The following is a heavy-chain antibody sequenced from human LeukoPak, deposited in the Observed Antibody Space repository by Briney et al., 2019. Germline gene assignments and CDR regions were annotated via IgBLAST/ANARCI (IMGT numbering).Heavy chain of an antibody. D-gene: IGHD3-10*01. V-gene: IGHV3-21*01. CDR1: GFTFSSYS. J-gene: IGHJ4*02. CDR3: ARDSILWFGELPSDY. Sequence: PGGSLRLSCAASGFTFSSYSMNWVRQAPGKGLEWASSISSSSSYIYYADSVKGRFTISRDNAKNSLYLQMNSLRAEDTAVYYCARDSILWFGELPSDYWGQGTLVTVSS. CDR2: ISSSSSYI.